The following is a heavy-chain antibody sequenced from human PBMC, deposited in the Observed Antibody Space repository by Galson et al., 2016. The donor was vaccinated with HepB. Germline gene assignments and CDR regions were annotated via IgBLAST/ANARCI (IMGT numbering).Heavy chain of an antibody. CDR2: LFSGGIT. CDR1: GFTVSSQS. CDR3: ARANPGNQFGSGSYDS. D-gene: IGHD3-10*01. V-gene: IGHV3-66*01. J-gene: IGHJ5*01. Sequence: SLRLSCAASGFTVSSQSMNWVRQAPGKGLEWVSVLFSGGITNYADSVKGRFTISRDNSKNTLYLQMNSLRAEDTAVYYCARANPGNQFGSGSYDSWGQGTLVTVSS.